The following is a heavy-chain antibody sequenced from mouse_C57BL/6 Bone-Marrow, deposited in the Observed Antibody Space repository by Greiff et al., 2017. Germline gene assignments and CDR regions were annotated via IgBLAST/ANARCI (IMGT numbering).Heavy chain of an antibody. CDR3: EPDPLFDY. Sequence: EVMLVESGGGLVKPGGSLKLSCAASGFTFSSYSLSWVRQTPERRLEWVASISGGGGNTYYPDSLKGRFTLSRDNAKNTLYLQMSSLRSEDTALYYCEPDPLFDYWGQGTLVTVSA. V-gene: IGHV5-9*01. CDR1: GFTFSSYS. CDR2: ISGGGGNT. J-gene: IGHJ3*01.